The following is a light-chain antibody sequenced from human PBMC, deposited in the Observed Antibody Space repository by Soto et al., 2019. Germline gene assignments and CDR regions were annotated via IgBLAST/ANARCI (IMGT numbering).Light chain of an antibody. Sequence: EIHMTQTPSPLSASVGDRVTITCRASQSISSWWAWYQQKPGKAPKLLIYAASTLQSGVPSTFRASRSGPDFTLTISSLQLEDDATYYCQQSYSSPPTFCQGTKV. CDR3: QQSYSSPPT. CDR2: AAS. V-gene: IGKV1-39*01. J-gene: IGKJ1*01. CDR1: QSISSW.